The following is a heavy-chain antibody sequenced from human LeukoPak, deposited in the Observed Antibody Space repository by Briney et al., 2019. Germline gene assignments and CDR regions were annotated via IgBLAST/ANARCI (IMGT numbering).Heavy chain of an antibody. V-gene: IGHV1-69*01. D-gene: IGHD4-11*01. CDR3: AQSGGDTVTRFDY. Sequence: ASVKVSCKASGGTFSSYAISWVRQAPGQGLEWMGGIIPIFGTANYAQKFQRRVTITADESTSTAYMELSSLRSEDTAVYYCAQSGGDTVTRFDYWGQGTLVTVSS. CDR1: GGTFSSYA. J-gene: IGHJ4*02. CDR2: IIPIFGTA.